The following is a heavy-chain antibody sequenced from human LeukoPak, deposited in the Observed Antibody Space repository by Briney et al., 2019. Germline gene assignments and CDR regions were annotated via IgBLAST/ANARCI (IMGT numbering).Heavy chain of an antibody. CDR2: ISGSSGNT. D-gene: IGHD5-18*01. J-gene: IGHJ4*02. CDR3: ARVRQLWSGGFDY. Sequence: GGSLRLSCAASGFTFSSYVINWVRQAPGKGLEWVSVISGSSGNTYHADSVKGRFTISRDNSKNTVYLQMNSLRAEDTAVYYCARVRQLWSGGFDYWGQGTLVTVSS. CDR1: GFTFSSYV. V-gene: IGHV3-23*01.